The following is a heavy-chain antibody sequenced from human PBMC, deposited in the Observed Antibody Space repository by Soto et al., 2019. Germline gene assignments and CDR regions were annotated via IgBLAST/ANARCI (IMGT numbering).Heavy chain of an antibody. Sequence: SETLSLTCTVSGGSITYYCSWMRLSPGKGLEWIGYINSNGYSSYNPSLLSRVTISVDTSMNELSLRLSSVTAADTAVYYCAKLNGYCVGTSCHGYYGMDVWGQGTTVTVSS. CDR2: INSNGYS. D-gene: IGHD2-2*03. J-gene: IGHJ6*02. CDR1: GGSITYY. V-gene: IGHV4-4*08. CDR3: AKLNGYCVGTSCHGYYGMDV.